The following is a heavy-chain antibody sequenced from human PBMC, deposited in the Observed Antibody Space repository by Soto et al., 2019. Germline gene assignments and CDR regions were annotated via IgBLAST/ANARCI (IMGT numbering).Heavy chain of an antibody. J-gene: IGHJ4*02. V-gene: IGHV3-23*01. Sequence: GGSLRLSCAATSAFRFSSYSVSWVRQTPGKGLEWVSAITGSGDKTYYADSVKGRFTISRDNSKNTHYLQMSSLRAEDTAIYYCATMRGFFEFWGQGTLVTVSS. CDR3: ATMRGFFEF. CDR1: AFRFSSYS. D-gene: IGHD3-22*01. CDR2: ITGSGDKT.